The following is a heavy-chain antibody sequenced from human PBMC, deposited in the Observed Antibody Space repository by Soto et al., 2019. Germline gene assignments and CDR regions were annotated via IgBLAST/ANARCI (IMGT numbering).Heavy chain of an antibody. D-gene: IGHD1-26*01. Sequence: PGGSLRLSCGFSGFTFSTHTMNWVRQAPGKGLEWVSSINGRSNYVYYADSVKGRFTISRDNAKNSLYLQMNRLRAEDTAIYYCAREDGVVGSSSAFDHWGLGTLVTVSS. CDR3: AREDGVVGSSSAFDH. CDR2: INGRSNYV. CDR1: GFTFSTHT. V-gene: IGHV3-21*01. J-gene: IGHJ4*02.